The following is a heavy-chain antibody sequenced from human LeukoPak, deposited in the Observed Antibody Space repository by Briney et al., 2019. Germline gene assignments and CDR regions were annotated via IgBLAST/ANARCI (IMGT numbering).Heavy chain of an antibody. J-gene: IGHJ3*02. CDR1: GGSISSNNW. CDR3: AREVEWERGAFDI. D-gene: IGHD1-26*01. CDR2: IYHDGST. V-gene: IGHV4-4*02. Sequence: SETLSLTCAVSGGSISSNNWWIWVRQSPEKGLEWIGEIYHDGSTNYNPSLKSRVTISMDKSKNQLSLKLNFVTAADTAVYYCAREVEWERGAFDIWGQGTMVTVSS.